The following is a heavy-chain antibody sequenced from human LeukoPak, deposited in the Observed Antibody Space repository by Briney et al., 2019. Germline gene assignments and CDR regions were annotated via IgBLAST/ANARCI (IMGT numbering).Heavy chain of an antibody. V-gene: IGHV3-11*04. CDR3: ATFYYDSSGFYSDSSFYYMDV. CDR2: ISNSGNTI. CDR1: GFTFSDYY. Sequence: PGGSLRLSCAASGFTFSDYYMSWIRQAPGKGLEWVSYISNSGNTIYYADSVEGRFTVSRDNARNSLFLQMNTLRGEDTAVYYCATFYYDSSGFYSDSSFYYMDVWGKGTTVTVSS. J-gene: IGHJ6*03. D-gene: IGHD3-22*01.